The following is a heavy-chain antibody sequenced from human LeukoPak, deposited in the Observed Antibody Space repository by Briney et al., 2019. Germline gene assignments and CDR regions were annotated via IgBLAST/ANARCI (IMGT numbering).Heavy chain of an antibody. CDR2: IYYSGST. CDR3: ARRRSSSWYYYFDY. Sequence: SETLSLTCTVSGGSISSSSYYWGWIRQPPWKWLEWIGSIYYSGSTYYNPSLKSRVTISVDTSKNQFSLKLSSVTAVDTAVYYCARRRSSSWYYYFDYWGQGTLVTVSS. V-gene: IGHV4-39*01. D-gene: IGHD6-13*01. CDR1: GGSISSSSYY. J-gene: IGHJ4*02.